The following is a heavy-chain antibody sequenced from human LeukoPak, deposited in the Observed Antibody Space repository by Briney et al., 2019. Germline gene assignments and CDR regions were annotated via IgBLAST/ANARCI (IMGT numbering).Heavy chain of an antibody. V-gene: IGHV4-59*01. CDR2: IYYSGST. J-gene: IGHJ6*03. Sequence: SETLSLTCTVSGGSISNYYWTWLRQPPGKGLKCIGYIYYSGSTNYNPSLKSRVTISVDTSKNQFSLKLSSVTAADTAVYYYYMDVWGKGTTVTVSS. CDR1: GGSISNYY. CDR3: YMDV.